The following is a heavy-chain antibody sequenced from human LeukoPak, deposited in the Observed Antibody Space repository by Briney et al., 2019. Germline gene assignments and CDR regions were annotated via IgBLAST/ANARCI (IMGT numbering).Heavy chain of an antibody. Sequence: PSETLSLTCTVSGGSISSSSYYWGWIRQPPGKGLEWIGSIYYSGSTYYNPSLKGRVTISVDTSKNQLSLKLSSVTAADTAVYYCARHSADYGDFSNWFDPWGQGTLVTVSS. J-gene: IGHJ5*02. V-gene: IGHV4-39*01. CDR3: ARHSADYGDFSNWFDP. D-gene: IGHD4-17*01. CDR1: GGSISSSSYY. CDR2: IYYSGST.